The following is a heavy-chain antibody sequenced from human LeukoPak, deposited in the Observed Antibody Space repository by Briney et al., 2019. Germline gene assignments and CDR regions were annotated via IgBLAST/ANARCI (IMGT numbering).Heavy chain of an antibody. V-gene: IGHV3-30*18. CDR2: ISYDGSNK. J-gene: IGHJ4*02. Sequence: PGGSLRLSCAASGFTFSSYGMHWVRQAPGKGLEWVAVISYDGSNKYYADSVKGRFTISRDNSKNTLYLQMNSLRAEDTAVYYCAKARYRMTTVTPSDYWGQGTLVTVSS. D-gene: IGHD4-17*01. CDR3: AKARYRMTTVTPSDY. CDR1: GFTFSSYG.